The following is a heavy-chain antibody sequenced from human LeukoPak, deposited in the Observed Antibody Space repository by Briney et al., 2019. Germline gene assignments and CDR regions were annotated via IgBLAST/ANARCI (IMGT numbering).Heavy chain of an antibody. J-gene: IGHJ4*02. Sequence: GGSLRLSCAASGFTFSSYAMSWVRQAPGKGLECVSPISGSGGSTYYADSVKGRFTNSRDDFKNTLYLQMNSLRAEDTAVYYCAKEEYYYDSSGYPYWGQGTLVTVSS. CDR2: ISGSGGST. CDR1: GFTFSSYA. V-gene: IGHV3-23*01. CDR3: AKEEYYYDSSGYPY. D-gene: IGHD3-22*01.